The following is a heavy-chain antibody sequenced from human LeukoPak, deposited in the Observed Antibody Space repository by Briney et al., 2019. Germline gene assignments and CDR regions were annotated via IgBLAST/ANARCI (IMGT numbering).Heavy chain of an antibody. CDR3: ARDRAYSTFDF. CDR1: GFTFSTSW. V-gene: IGHV3-7*01. CDR2: INVDDSSK. Sequence: PGGSLRLSCAASGFTFSTSWMTWVRQAPGKGLERVAIINVDDSSKSYQDSVKGRFTISRDNAKNSLYLQMNNLRAEDTAVYYCARDRAYSTFDFWGQGTLVAVSS. J-gene: IGHJ4*02. D-gene: IGHD4-11*01.